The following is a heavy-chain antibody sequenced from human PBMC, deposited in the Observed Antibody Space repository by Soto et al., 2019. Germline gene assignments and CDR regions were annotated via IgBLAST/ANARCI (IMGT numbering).Heavy chain of an antibody. Sequence: QVHLQESGPGLVKPSDTLSLTCAVSGYSISSSNWWGWIRQPPGKGLEWIGYIYYSGSTYYNPSLKSRVTMSVDTSKNQFSLKLSSVTAVDTAVYYCARTGGRFLEWSNWFDPWGQGTLVTVSS. CDR3: ARTGGRFLEWSNWFDP. D-gene: IGHD3-3*01. CDR2: IYYSGST. CDR1: GYSISSSNW. V-gene: IGHV4-28*01. J-gene: IGHJ5*02.